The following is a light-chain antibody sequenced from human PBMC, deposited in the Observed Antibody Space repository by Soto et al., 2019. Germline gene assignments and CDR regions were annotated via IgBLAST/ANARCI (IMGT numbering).Light chain of an antibody. CDR3: QRSWT. Sequence: DIVLTQSPGTLSLSHEERATLSCRASQSVGSDFLAWYQQRPGQPPRILIFGASGRATGIPDRFSGSGSGTDFTLTISRLEPEDFASYYCQRSWTFGQGTKVDIK. CDR1: QSVGSDF. J-gene: IGKJ2*01. V-gene: IGKV3-20*01. CDR2: GAS.